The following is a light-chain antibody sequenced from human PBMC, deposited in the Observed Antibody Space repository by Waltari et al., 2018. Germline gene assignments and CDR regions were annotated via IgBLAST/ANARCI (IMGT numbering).Light chain of an antibody. Sequence: QSALTQPPSASGSPGQSVTISCTGTSSDVGGHNFVSWYQQHPGKDPKVISYEVTKRPSGVPDRFSGSKSGNTASLTGSGLQTEDEADYYCCSYAGSDTPYVFGTGTTVTVL. CDR3: CSYAGSDTPYV. V-gene: IGLV2-8*01. CDR1: SSDVGGHNF. CDR2: EVT. J-gene: IGLJ1*01.